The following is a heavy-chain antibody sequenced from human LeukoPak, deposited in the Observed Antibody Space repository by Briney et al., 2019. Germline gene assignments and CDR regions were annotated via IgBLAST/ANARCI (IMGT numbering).Heavy chain of an antibody. J-gene: IGHJ4*02. Sequence: SETLSLTCTVSGGSISSGGYYWSWIRQHPGKGLEWIGYIYYSGSTYYNPSLKSRVTISVDTSKNQFSLKLSSVTAADTAVYYWARAGYVPGKFYFDSGGQEPLVTVSS. D-gene: IGHD3-10*02. CDR1: GGSISSGGYY. CDR2: IYYSGST. CDR3: ARAGYVPGKFYFDS. V-gene: IGHV4-31*03.